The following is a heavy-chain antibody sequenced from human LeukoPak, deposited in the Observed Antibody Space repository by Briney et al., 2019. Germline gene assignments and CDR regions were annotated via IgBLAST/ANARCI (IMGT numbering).Heavy chain of an antibody. V-gene: IGHV3-7*01. J-gene: IGHJ4*02. Sequence: PGGPLRLSCTASGFTFSIYREIWVRQSPGKGREGVASIKEDGSEQHYVDSVKGRFTISRDNARNSVHVQMNSLRAEDTAVYFCARIRPGNYFDYWGQGALVTVSS. CDR1: GFTFSIYR. CDR3: ARIRPGNYFDY. CDR2: IKEDGSEQ. D-gene: IGHD6-6*01.